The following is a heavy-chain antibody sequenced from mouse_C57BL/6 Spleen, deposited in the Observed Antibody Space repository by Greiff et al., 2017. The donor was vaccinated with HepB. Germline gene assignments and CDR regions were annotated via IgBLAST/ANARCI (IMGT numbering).Heavy chain of an antibody. CDR3: ASLLYYGHDTWFAY. J-gene: IGHJ3*01. V-gene: IGHV1-52*01. Sequence: QVQLKQPGAELVRPGSSVKLSCKASGYTFTSYWMHWVKQRPIQGLEWIGNIDPSDSETHYNQKFKDKATLTVDKSSSTAYMQLSSLTSEDSAVYYCASLLYYGHDTWFAYWGQGTLVTVSA. D-gene: IGHD2-2*01. CDR2: IDPSDSET. CDR1: GYTFTSYW.